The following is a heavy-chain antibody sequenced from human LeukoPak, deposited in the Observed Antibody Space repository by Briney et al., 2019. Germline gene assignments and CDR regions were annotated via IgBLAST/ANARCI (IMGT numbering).Heavy chain of an antibody. CDR3: AKGGHVLVVADFDY. J-gene: IGHJ4*02. CDR2: ISGSGGST. V-gene: IGHV3-23*01. D-gene: IGHD2-15*01. CDR1: GFTLSSYA. Sequence: GGSLRLSCAASGFTLSSYAMSWVRQAPGKGLEWVSAISGSGGSTYYADSVKGRFTISRDNSKNTLYPQMNSLRAEDAAVYYCAKGGHVLVVADFDYWGQGTLVTVSS.